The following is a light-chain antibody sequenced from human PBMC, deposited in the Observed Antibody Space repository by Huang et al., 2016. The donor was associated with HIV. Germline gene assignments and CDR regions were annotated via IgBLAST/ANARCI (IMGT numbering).Light chain of an antibody. J-gene: IGKJ1*01. CDR2: AAS. CDR3: QQYNDWPRS. V-gene: IGKV3-15*01. Sequence: EIVMTQSPGTLSVAPGERATLSCRASQNINTNLAWFQQKPGQAPRLLNYAASTRTADFPARFSGSGSRTEVTLTSSSLQSEDIAVYYCQQYNDWPRSFGQGTKVEIK. CDR1: QNINTN.